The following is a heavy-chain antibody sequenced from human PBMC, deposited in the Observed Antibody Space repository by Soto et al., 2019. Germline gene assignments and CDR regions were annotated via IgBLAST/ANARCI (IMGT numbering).Heavy chain of an antibody. D-gene: IGHD3-16*01. Sequence: QVQLVESGGGVVQPGRSLRLSCAASGFTFSSYGMHWVRQAPGKGLEWVAVISYDGSNKYYADSVKGRFTISRDNSKNTLYLQMNSLRAEDTAVYYCAKALGVDYYYGMDVW. CDR2: ISYDGSNK. CDR1: GFTFSSYG. J-gene: IGHJ6*01. CDR3: AKALGVDYYYGMDV. V-gene: IGHV3-30*18.